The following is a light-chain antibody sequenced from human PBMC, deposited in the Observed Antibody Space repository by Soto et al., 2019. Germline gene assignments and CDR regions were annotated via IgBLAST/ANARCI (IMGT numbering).Light chain of an antibody. J-gene: IGLJ3*02. CDR2: AVS. CDR3: YSYTASDIWV. Sequence: QSALTQPRSVSGSPGQSVTISCTGTNSDVGRYNFVSWYQQLPGKAPKLLISAVSQRPSGVPDRFSGSKSGNTASLTISGLQADDEADYFCYSYTASDIWVFGGG. V-gene: IGLV2-11*01. CDR1: NSDVGRYNF.